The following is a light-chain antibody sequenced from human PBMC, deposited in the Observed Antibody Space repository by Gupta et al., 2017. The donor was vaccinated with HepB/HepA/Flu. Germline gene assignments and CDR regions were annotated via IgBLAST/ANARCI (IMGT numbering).Light chain of an antibody. J-gene: IGLJ1*01. V-gene: IGLV1-44*01. CDR1: SSNIGSNN. Sequence: QSVLTQPPSASGTPGQRITISCSGSSSNIGSNNVNWYQKLPGTDPKLLIACNEQRPSGVPARCSCATSCASDSLITSGRQYEDEADEYWCDWADSINGYEVFGSGTNVTVL. CDR3: CDWADSINGYEV. CDR2: CNE.